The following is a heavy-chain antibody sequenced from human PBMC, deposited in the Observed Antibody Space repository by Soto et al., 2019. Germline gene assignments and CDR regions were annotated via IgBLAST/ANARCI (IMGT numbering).Heavy chain of an antibody. V-gene: IGHV3-30-3*01. CDR2: ISYDGSNK. J-gene: IGHJ4*02. CDR1: GFTFSSYA. Sequence: QVQLVESGGGVVQPGRSLRLSCAASGFTFSSYAMHWVRRAPGKGLEWVAVISYDGSNKYYADSVKGRFTISRDNSKNTLYLQMNSLRAEDTAVYYCARGALEWLLYRWYFDYWGQGTLVTVSS. CDR3: ARGALEWLLYRWYFDY. D-gene: IGHD3-3*01.